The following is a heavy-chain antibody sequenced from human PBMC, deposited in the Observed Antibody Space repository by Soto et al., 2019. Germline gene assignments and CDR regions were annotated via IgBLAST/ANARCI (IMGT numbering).Heavy chain of an antibody. D-gene: IGHD1-26*01. Sequence: GESLKISCKGSGYSFTSYWIGWVRQMPGKGLEWRGSIYPGDSDTRYSPSFQGQVTISADKSISTAYLQWSSLKASDTAMYYCARLTSDGSGSYIIDYWGQGTLVTVSS. V-gene: IGHV5-51*01. CDR3: ARLTSDGSGSYIIDY. J-gene: IGHJ4*02. CDR2: IYPGDSDT. CDR1: GYSFTSYW.